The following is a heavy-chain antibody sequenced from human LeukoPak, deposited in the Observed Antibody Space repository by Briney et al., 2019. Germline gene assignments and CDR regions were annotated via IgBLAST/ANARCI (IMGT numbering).Heavy chain of an antibody. V-gene: IGHV1-69*04. D-gene: IGHD3-10*01. Sequence: SVKVSCKASGGTFSSYAISWLRQAPGQGLEWMGRIIPILGIANCAQKFQGRVTITADKSTSTAYMELSSLRSEDTAVYYCARGPNYYGSGRRQYYYYGMDVWGQGTTVTVSS. J-gene: IGHJ6*02. CDR2: IIPILGIA. CDR1: GGTFSSYA. CDR3: ARGPNYYGSGRRQYYYYGMDV.